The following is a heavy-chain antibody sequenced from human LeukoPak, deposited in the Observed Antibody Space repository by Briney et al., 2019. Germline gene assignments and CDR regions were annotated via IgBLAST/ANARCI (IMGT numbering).Heavy chain of an antibody. CDR3: ARQRAASGIRNVDY. CDR1: GGSFGGYY. V-gene: IGHV4-34*01. CDR2: MYYSGST. D-gene: IGHD6-13*01. Sequence: SETLSLTCAVYGGSFGGYYWSWIRQPPGKGLEWIGSMYYSGSTYYNPSLKSRVTISVDTSKNQFSLKLSSVTAADTAVYYCARQRAASGIRNVDYWGQGTLVTVSS. J-gene: IGHJ4*02.